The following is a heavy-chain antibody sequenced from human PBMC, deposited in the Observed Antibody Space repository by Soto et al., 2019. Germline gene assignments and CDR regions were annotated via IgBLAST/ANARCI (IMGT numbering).Heavy chain of an antibody. CDR3: AREAAAERNYYGLDF. J-gene: IGHJ6*02. CDR2: ISGYNGNT. Sequence: QVQLVQSGPEVRKPGASVKVSCKASGYIFSRYGISWVRQAPGQGLEWMAWISGYNGNTKFGERVQGRVNVTTDTSTSTAYMELRSLRSDDTAVYYCAREAAAERNYYGLDFWGQGTTVIVSS. D-gene: IGHD6-13*01. CDR1: GYIFSRYG. V-gene: IGHV1-18*04.